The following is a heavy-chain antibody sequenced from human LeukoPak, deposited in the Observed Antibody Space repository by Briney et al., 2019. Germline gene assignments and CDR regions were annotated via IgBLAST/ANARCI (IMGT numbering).Heavy chain of an antibody. J-gene: IGHJ4*02. CDR1: GFTFSSYA. D-gene: IGHD4-17*01. Sequence: GGSLRLSCAASGFTFSSYAMSWVRQAPGKGLEWVSAISGSGGSTYYADSVKGRFTISRDNSKNTLYLQMNSLRAEDTAVYYCAKGTTVTTHLSHFDYWGQGTLVTVSS. CDR2: ISGSGGST. CDR3: AKGTTVTTHLSHFDY. V-gene: IGHV3-23*01.